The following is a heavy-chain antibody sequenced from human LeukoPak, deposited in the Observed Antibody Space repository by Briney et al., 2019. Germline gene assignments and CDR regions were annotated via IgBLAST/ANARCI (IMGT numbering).Heavy chain of an antibody. CDR2: IYYSGST. CDR1: GGSISSSSYY. J-gene: IGHJ6*03. CDR3: ARGMGGSGSYYKGNYMDV. Sequence: SETLSLTCTVSGGSISSSSYYWGWIRQPPGKGLEWIGSIYYSGSTYYNPSLKSRVTISVDTSKNQFSLKLRSVTAADTAVYYCARGMGGSGSYYKGNYMDVWGKGTTVTISS. D-gene: IGHD3-10*01. V-gene: IGHV4-39*07.